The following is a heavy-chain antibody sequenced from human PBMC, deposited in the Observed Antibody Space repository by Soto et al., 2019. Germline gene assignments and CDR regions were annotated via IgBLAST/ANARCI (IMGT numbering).Heavy chain of an antibody. CDR3: ARDHYYDILTGYHDGMDV. CDR2: ISAYNGNT. J-gene: IGHJ6*02. Sequence: ASVKVSCKASGYTFTSYGISWVRQAPGQGLEWMGWISAYNGNTNYAQKLQGRVTMTTDTSTSTAYMELRSLRSDDTAVYYCARDHYYDILTGYHDGMDVWGQGNTVTVSS. CDR1: GYTFTSYG. V-gene: IGHV1-18*04. D-gene: IGHD3-9*01.